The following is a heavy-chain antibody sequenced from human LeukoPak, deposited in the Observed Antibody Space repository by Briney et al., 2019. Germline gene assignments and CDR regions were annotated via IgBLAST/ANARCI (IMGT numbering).Heavy chain of an antibody. D-gene: IGHD3-3*01. CDR1: GFTFSSYS. J-gene: IGHJ4*02. CDR3: ARARITIFGVVTHFDY. Sequence: GGSLRLSCAAPGFTFSSYSMNWVRQAPGKGLEWVSSISSSSSYIYYADSVKGRFTISRDNAKNSLYLQMNSLRAEDTAVYYCARARITIFGVVTHFDYWGQGTLVTVSS. V-gene: IGHV3-21*01. CDR2: ISSSSSYI.